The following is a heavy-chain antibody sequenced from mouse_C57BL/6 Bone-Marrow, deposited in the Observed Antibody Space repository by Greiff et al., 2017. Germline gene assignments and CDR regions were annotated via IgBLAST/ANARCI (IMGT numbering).Heavy chain of an antibody. CDR1: GFTFSDFY. CDR3: ARDAYRYDAYWYFDV. Sequence: EVMLVESGGCLVQSGRSLRLSCATSGFTFSDFYMEWFRQAPGKGLEWIAASRNKANDYTTEYSASVKGRFIVSRDTSQSILYLQMNALRAEDTAIYYCARDAYRYDAYWYFDVWGTGTTVTVSS. CDR2: SRNKANDYTT. J-gene: IGHJ1*03. D-gene: IGHD2-12*01. V-gene: IGHV7-1*01.